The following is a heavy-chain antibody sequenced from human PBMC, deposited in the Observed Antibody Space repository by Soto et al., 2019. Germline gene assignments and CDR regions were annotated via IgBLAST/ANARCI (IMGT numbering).Heavy chain of an antibody. V-gene: IGHV1-8*01. Sequence: QVQLVQSGAEVKKPGASVRVSCKASGYTFSGYDINWVRQATGQGLEWMGWVSPDSGSTGYAGIFQGRVTMTWDRSTTTAYMDLSSLTSEDSAVYYCARATELSYVERSVYRGGNYAMDVWGQGTTVTVSS. CDR2: VSPDSGST. CDR1: GYTFSGYD. D-gene: IGHD3-16*01. J-gene: IGHJ6*02. CDR3: ARATELSYVERSVYRGGNYAMDV.